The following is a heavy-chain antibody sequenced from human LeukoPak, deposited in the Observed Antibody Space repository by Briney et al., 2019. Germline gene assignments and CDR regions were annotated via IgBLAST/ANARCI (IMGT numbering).Heavy chain of an antibody. J-gene: IGHJ6*03. CDR2: IYNVDST. Sequence: GGSLRLSCAASGFSVSINYMTWVRQAPGKGLEWVSVIYNVDSTYYADSVKGRFTISRDNSKNTLYLQMNSLRAEDTAVYYCARALYSSGWSYYYMDVWGKGTTVTISS. CDR1: GFSVSINY. V-gene: IGHV3-66*01. D-gene: IGHD6-19*01. CDR3: ARALYSSGWSYYYMDV.